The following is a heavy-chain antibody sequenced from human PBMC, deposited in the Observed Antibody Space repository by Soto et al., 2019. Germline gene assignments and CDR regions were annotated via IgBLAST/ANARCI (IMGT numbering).Heavy chain of an antibody. D-gene: IGHD3-22*01. CDR1: GDSVSSNSAA. J-gene: IGHJ3*02. CDR2: TYYRSKWYN. Sequence: TLSLTCAISGDSVSSNSAAWNWIRQSPSRGLEWLGRTYYRSKWYNDYAVSVKSRITINPDTSKNQFSLQLNSVTPEDTAVYYCARTYDSSGYYPRDAFDIWGQGTMVTVSS. CDR3: ARTYDSSGYYPRDAFDI. V-gene: IGHV6-1*01.